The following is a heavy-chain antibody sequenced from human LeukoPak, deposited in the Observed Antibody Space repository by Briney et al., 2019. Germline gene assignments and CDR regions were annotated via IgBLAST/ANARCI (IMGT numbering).Heavy chain of an antibody. J-gene: IGHJ4*02. CDR3: ASPYGSGRPLNY. CDR1: GYTFTSYG. Sequence: ASVKVSCRASGYTFTSYGISWVRQAPGQGLEWMGWISTYNGNTNYAQKLQGRVTMTTDTSTSTAYMELRSLRSDDTAVYYCASPYGSGRPLNYWGQGTLVTVSS. CDR2: ISTYNGNT. D-gene: IGHD3-10*01. V-gene: IGHV1-18*01.